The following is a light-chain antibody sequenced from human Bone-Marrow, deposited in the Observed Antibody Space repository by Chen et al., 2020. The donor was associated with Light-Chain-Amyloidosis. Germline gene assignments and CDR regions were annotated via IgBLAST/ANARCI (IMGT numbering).Light chain of an antibody. J-gene: IGKJ1*01. CDR3: EQRSNWPPT. CDR1: QSVSSY. V-gene: IGKV3-11*01. CDR2: DAS. Sequence: EIVLTQSPATLSLSPEERATLSCRASQSVSSYLAWYQQKPGQAPRLLIYDASNRATGIPARFSGSGYGTDFTLTISSLEPEDFGVDYCEQRSNWPPTFGQGTKVETK.